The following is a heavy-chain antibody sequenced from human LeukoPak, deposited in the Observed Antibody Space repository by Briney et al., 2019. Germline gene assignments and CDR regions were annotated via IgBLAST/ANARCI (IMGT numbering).Heavy chain of an antibody. J-gene: IGHJ4*02. V-gene: IGHV4-34*01. Sequence: SETLSLTCAVYGGSFSGYYWSWIRQPPGKGLEWIGEIDHSGSTNYNPSLKSRVTISVDTSKNQFSLKLSSVTAADTAVYYCARHGQSTVLSHLDSWGQGTLVTVSS. CDR1: GGSFSGYY. CDR2: IDHSGST. CDR3: ARHGQSTVLSHLDS. D-gene: IGHD5-24*01.